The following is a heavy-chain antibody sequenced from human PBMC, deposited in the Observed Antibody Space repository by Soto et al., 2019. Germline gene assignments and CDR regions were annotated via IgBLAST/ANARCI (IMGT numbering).Heavy chain of an antibody. V-gene: IGHV1-18*01. CDR3: GREYYYGSGPWY. D-gene: IGHD3-10*01. J-gene: IGHJ4*02. Sequence: QVQLVQSGAEVKKPGASVKVSCKASGYTFTRYGISLVRQAPGQGLEWMGWMSAYNGNTNYAQKLQCRGTMTTDTSTSTAYMELRSPRSADTAVYYCGREYYYGSGPWYWRQGTLVTVSS. CDR2: MSAYNGNT. CDR1: GYTFTRYG.